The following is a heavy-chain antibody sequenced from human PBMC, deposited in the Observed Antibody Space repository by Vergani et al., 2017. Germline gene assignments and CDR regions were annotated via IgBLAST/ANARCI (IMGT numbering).Heavy chain of an antibody. V-gene: IGHV3-21*01. CDR3: ARLAAAGIGWFDP. Sequence: VQLVESGGGVVQPGRSLRLSCAASGFTFSSYSMNWVRQAPGKGLEWVSSISSSSSYIYYADSVKGRFTISRDNAKNSLYLQMNSLRAEDTAVYYCARLAAAGIGWFDPWGQGTLVTVSS. J-gene: IGHJ5*02. CDR1: GFTFSSYS. D-gene: IGHD6-13*01. CDR2: ISSSSSYI.